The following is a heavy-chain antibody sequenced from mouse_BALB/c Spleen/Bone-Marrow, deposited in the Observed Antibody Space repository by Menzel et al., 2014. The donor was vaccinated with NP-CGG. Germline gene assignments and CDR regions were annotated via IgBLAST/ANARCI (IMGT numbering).Heavy chain of an antibody. Sequence: EVQLQQSGAELVKPGASVKLSCTASGFNIRDTYMHWVKQRPEQGLEWIGRIDPANGNTKYDPKFQGKATITADTSSNTAYLQLSSLTSEDTAVYYCARWEYYAMNYWGQGTSVTVSS. CDR3: ARWEYYAMNY. J-gene: IGHJ4*01. D-gene: IGHD4-1*01. CDR1: GFNIRDTY. V-gene: IGHV14-3*02. CDR2: IDPANGNT.